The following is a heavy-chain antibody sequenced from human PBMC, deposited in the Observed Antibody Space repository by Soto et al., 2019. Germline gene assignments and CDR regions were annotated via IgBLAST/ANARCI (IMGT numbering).Heavy chain of an antibody. D-gene: IGHD3-10*01. CDR3: ARESYGNFDY. Sequence: QVQLVQSGAEVKKPGASVKVSCKASGYIFTNYGFNWVRQAPGQGLEWMGWINTYNGNTNYAQKLHGRVTMTTDTSTTTPYMELRSLRSDETAVYYCARESYGNFDYWGQGTLVTVSS. J-gene: IGHJ4*02. CDR2: INTYNGNT. CDR1: GYIFTNYG. V-gene: IGHV1-18*01.